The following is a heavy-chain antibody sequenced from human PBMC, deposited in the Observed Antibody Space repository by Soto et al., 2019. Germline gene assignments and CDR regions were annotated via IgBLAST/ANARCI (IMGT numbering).Heavy chain of an antibody. J-gene: IGHJ5*02. CDR2: IYYSGST. V-gene: IGHV4-30-4*01. Sequence: PSETLSLTCTVSGGSISSGDYYWSWIRQPPGKGLEWIGYIYYSGSTYYNPSLKSRVTISVDTSKNQFSLKLSSVTAANTAVYYCARDYYDILTGYHNWFDPWGQGTLVTVSS. CDR1: GGSISSGDYY. CDR3: ARDYYDILTGYHNWFDP. D-gene: IGHD3-9*01.